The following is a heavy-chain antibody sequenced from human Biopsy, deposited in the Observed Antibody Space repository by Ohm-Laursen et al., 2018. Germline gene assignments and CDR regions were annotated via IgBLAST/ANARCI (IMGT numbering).Heavy chain of an antibody. J-gene: IGHJ4*02. Sequence: LVKVSCKASGYTFTGYYMHWVRQAPGQGLEWTGWINPNSGGTNYAQKFQGRVTMTRDTSISTAYMELSRLRSDDTAVYYCARGGVDTAMVENWGQGTLVTVSP. CDR1: GYTFTGYY. D-gene: IGHD5-18*01. CDR2: INPNSGGT. V-gene: IGHV1-2*02. CDR3: ARGGVDTAMVEN.